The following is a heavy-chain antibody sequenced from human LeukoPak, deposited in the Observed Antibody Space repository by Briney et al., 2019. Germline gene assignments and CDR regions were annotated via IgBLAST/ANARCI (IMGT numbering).Heavy chain of an antibody. J-gene: IGHJ2*01. V-gene: IGHV4-34*01. CDR1: GYSINSGYY. CDR2: INHSGST. D-gene: IGHD5-18*01. Sequence: ESSETLSLTCTVSGYSINSGYYWSWIRQPPGKGLEWIGEINHSGSTNYNPSLKSRVTISVDTSKNQFSLKLSSVTAADTAVYYCARGLPRWIQPRSYSYFDLWGRGTLVTVSS. CDR3: ARGLPRWIQPRSYSYFDL.